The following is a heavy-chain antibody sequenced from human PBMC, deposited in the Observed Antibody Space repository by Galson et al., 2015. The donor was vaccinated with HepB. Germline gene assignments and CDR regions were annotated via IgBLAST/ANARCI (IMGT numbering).Heavy chain of an antibody. V-gene: IGHV3-23*01. CDR1: GLTFRSYA. Sequence: SLRLSCAASGLTFRSYAMSWVRQVPGKGLEWVSTITGSGDVTYYADSVKGRFTIFRDNSKNTQSMQMNSLRAEDTAVYFCAKGYYYDSSGYYYRPGYSDLWGRGTLVSVSS. CDR3: AKGYYYDSSGYYYRPGYSDL. J-gene: IGHJ2*01. D-gene: IGHD3-22*01. CDR2: ITGSGDVT.